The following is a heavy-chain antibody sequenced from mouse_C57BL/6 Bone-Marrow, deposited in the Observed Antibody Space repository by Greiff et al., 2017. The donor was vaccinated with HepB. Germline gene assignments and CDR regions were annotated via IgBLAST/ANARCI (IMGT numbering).Heavy chain of an antibody. J-gene: IGHJ2*01. Sequence: QVQLQQPGAELVKPGASVKMSCKASGYTFTSYWITWVKQRPGQGLEWIGDIYPGSGSTNYNQKFKGKATLTVDTSSSTAYMQLSSLTSEDSAVYYCARSYYYGSPDYWGQGTTLTVSS. CDR2: IYPGSGST. D-gene: IGHD1-1*01. CDR1: GYTFTSYW. CDR3: ARSYYYGSPDY. V-gene: IGHV1-55*01.